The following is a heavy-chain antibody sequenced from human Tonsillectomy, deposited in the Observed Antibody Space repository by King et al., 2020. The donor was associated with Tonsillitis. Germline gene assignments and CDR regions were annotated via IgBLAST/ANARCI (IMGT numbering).Heavy chain of an antibody. D-gene: IGHD3-22*01. CDR1: GFSLSTSGVG. V-gene: IGHV2-5*01. J-gene: IGHJ5*01. Sequence: ITLKESGPTLVKPTQTLTLTCTFSGFSLSTSGVGVGWIRQPPGKALEWLAFIHWNDDKRYSPSLNSRLTITKDTSKNQVVLIMTDMDPVDTGTYYCAHSYYDSSGYLNWFDSWGQGTLVTVPS. CDR2: IHWNDDK. CDR3: AHSYYDSSGYLNWFDS.